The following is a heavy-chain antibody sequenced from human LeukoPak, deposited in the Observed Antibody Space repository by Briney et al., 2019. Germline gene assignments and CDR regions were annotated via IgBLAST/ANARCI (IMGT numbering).Heavy chain of an antibody. J-gene: IGHJ2*01. CDR3: ASPSSNAGGNSRREGDWYFDL. D-gene: IGHD4-23*01. CDR1: GGSISSSNW. V-gene: IGHV4-4*02. CDR2: IYYSGST. Sequence: SGTLSLTCAVSGGSISSSNWSSWVRQPPGKGLEWIGSIYYSGSTYYNPSLKSRVTISVDTSKNQFSLKLSSVTAADTAVYYCASPSSNAGGNSRREGDWYFDLWGRGTLVTVSS.